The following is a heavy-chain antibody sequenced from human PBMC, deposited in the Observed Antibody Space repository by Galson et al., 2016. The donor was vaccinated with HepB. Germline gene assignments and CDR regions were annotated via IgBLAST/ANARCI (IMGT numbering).Heavy chain of an antibody. CDR1: GFIFTAYA. CDR3: ARDLSSGWLGDY. Sequence: SLRLSCAASGFIFTAYAMHWIRQAPGKGLEWVAIIGYDGTDKYYADSVKGRFTISRDNSKDTLYLQMNSLRSEDTAVYYCARDLSSGWLGDYWGQGILVSVSS. V-gene: IGHV3-30*04. D-gene: IGHD6-19*01. J-gene: IGHJ4*02. CDR2: IGYDGTDK.